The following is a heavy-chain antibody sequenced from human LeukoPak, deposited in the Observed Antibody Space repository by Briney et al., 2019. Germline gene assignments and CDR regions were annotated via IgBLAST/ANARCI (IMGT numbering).Heavy chain of an antibody. CDR2: IRGSGSTI. J-gene: IGHJ4*02. CDR1: GFTFSNYE. V-gene: IGHV3-48*03. D-gene: IGHD5-18*01. CDR3: ARVRSGYSHENYFDY. Sequence: PGGSLRLSCAASGFTFSNYEMNWVRQAPGKGLEWVSYIRGSGSTIYYADSVKGRFTISRDNAKDSLFLQMNSLGAEDTAVYYCARVRSGYSHENYFDYWGQGTLVTVSS.